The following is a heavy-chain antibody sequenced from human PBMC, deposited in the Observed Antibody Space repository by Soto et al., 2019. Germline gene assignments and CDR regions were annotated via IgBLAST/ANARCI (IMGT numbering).Heavy chain of an antibody. J-gene: IGHJ6*02. D-gene: IGHD3-10*01. CDR3: ASPLWFGEFPPYYYYGMDV. V-gene: IGHV4-39*01. CDR2: IYYSGST. CDR1: GGSISSSSYY. Sequence: PSETLSLTCTVSGGSISSSSYYWGWIRQPPGKGLEWIGSIYYSGSTYYNPSLKSRVTISVDTSKNQFSLKLSSVTAADTAVYYAASPLWFGEFPPYYYYGMDVWGQGTTVTVSS.